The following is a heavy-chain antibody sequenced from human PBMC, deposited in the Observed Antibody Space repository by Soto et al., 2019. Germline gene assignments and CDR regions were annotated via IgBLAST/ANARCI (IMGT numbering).Heavy chain of an antibody. J-gene: IGHJ6*03. CDR2: FYNGAST. CDR3: AADYYFYMDL. CDR1: GFIVSTKY. Sequence: EVQLVVSGGALVQPGGSLRLSCAVSGFIVSTKYMSWVRQAPGKGLEWVSVFYNGASTNYADSVEGRFTISGDNSKNTLFLQMNNLRADDTAVYYCAADYYFYMDLWGKGTTITVSS. V-gene: IGHV3-66*01.